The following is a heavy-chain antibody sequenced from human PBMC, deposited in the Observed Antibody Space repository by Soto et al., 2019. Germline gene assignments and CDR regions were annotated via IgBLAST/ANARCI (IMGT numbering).Heavy chain of an antibody. J-gene: IGHJ6*02. V-gene: IGHV1-46*01. Sequence: ASVKVSCKASGYTFTSYYMHWVRQAPGQGLEWMGIINPSGGSTSYAQKFQGRVTMTRDTSTSTVYMELSSLRSEDTAVYYCARGESSSGYSSYGMDVWGQGTTVTVSS. CDR3: ARGESSSGYSSYGMDV. CDR2: INPSGGST. CDR1: GYTFTSYY. D-gene: IGHD3-22*01.